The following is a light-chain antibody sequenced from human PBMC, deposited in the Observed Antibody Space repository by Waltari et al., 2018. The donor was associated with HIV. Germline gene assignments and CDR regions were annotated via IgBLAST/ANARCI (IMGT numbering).Light chain of an antibody. J-gene: IGLJ2*01. CDR2: EVF. CDR3: TSYAGRNTFV. V-gene: IGLV2-8*01. Sequence: QSALTHPPSASGSPGQSVTLSCTGNTSDVGSYNYVSWYQPHPGKAPKLLIYEVFKRPSGVPDRFSGSKSGNTASLTVSGLQAEDEADYYCTSYAGRNTFVFGGGTKLTVL. CDR1: TSDVGSYNY.